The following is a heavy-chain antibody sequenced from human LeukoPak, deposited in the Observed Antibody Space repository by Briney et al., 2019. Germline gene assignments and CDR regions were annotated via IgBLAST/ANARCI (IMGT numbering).Heavy chain of an antibody. D-gene: IGHD3-10*01. J-gene: IGHJ6*02. V-gene: IGHV4-59*01. Sequence: YPGGSLRLSCEASGFTFSSYSMNWVRQSPGKGLEWIGYIYYSGSTNYNPSLRSRVTISVDTSKNQFSLKLSSVTAADTAVYYCARDRFRVGGYGMDVWGQGALVTVSS. CDR2: IYYSGST. CDR3: ARDRFRVGGYGMDV. CDR1: GFTFSSYS.